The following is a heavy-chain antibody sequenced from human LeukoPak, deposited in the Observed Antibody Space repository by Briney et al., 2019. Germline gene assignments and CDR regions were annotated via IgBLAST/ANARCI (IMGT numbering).Heavy chain of an antibody. CDR1: GYTFTSYD. Sequence: ASVKVSCKASGYTFTSYDINWVRQATGQGLEWMGWMNPNSGNTGYAQKFQGRVTITRSTSISTAYMELSSLRSEDTAVYYCARVSYSSSWYPRIYYYYYMDVWGKGTTVTVSS. CDR2: MNPNSGNT. J-gene: IGHJ6*03. V-gene: IGHV1-8*03. D-gene: IGHD6-13*01. CDR3: ARVSYSSSWYPRIYYYYYMDV.